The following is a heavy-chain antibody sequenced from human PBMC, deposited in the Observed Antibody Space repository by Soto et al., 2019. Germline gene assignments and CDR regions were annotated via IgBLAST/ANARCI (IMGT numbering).Heavy chain of an antibody. Sequence: SETLSLTCTFSGCSVSSGSYYLSWIRKPPGKGLEWIGYIYYSGSTNYNPSLKSRVTISLDTSKNQFSLKLSSVTAADTAVYYCAGHYNYDSSGYDIDYWGQGTLVTVSS. V-gene: IGHV4-61*01. CDR3: AGHYNYDSSGYDIDY. J-gene: IGHJ4*02. CDR1: GCSVSSGSYY. D-gene: IGHD3-22*01. CDR2: IYYSGST.